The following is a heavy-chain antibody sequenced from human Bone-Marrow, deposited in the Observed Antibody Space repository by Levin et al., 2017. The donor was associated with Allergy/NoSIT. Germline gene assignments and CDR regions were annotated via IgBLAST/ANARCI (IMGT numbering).Heavy chain of an antibody. CDR3: ARWIAATSTGWFDP. CDR2: IYNDGST. CDR1: GFTVSSNY. J-gene: IGHJ5*02. V-gene: IGHV3-53*01. Sequence: LSLTCAASGFTVSSNYMSWVRQAPGRGLDWVSLIYNDGSTYYADSVKGRFTISRDNSKNTLYLQMNSLRAEDTAVYYCARWIAATSTGWFDPWGQGTLVTVS. D-gene: IGHD6-13*01.